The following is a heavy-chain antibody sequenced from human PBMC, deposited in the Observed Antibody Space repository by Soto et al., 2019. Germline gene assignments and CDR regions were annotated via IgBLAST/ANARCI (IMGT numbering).Heavy chain of an antibody. CDR2: ISSSSSYI. Sequence: GGSLRLSCAASGFTFSSYSMNWVRQAPGKGLEWVSSISSSSSYIYYADSVKGRFTISRDNAKNSLYLQMNSLRAEDTAVYYCARDYSSSWDYYYGMDVWGQGTTVTAP. D-gene: IGHD6-13*01. CDR3: ARDYSSSWDYYYGMDV. V-gene: IGHV3-21*01. CDR1: GFTFSSYS. J-gene: IGHJ6*02.